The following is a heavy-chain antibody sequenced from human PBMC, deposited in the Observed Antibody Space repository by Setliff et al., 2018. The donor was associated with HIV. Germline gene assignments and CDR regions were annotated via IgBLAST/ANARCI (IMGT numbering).Heavy chain of an antibody. CDR2: IYNSGTT. V-gene: IGHV4-4*07. Sequence: TSETLSLTCTISGGSFSSYYWSWIRQPAGRGLEWIGRIYNSGTTNYNPSLKSRVTMSVDTSKNQFSLKLTSVTAADTAVYYCARRIDNSGSFPDKNWFDTWGQGSLVTVSS. CDR1: GGSFSSYY. D-gene: IGHD3-10*01. CDR3: ARRIDNSGSFPDKNWFDT. J-gene: IGHJ5*02.